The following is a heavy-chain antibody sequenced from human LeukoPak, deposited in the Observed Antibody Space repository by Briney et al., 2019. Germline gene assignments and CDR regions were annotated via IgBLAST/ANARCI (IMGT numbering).Heavy chain of an antibody. CDR2: ISYDGSNK. D-gene: IGHD2-15*01. CDR3: ARELGYCSGGNCYSEDYYYYYGMDV. CDR1: GFTFSSYG. V-gene: IGHV3-30*03. J-gene: IGHJ6*02. Sequence: GGSLRLSCAASGFTFSSYGMHWVRQAPGKGLEWVAVISYDGSNKYYADSVKGRFTISRDNSKNTLYLQMNSLRAEDTAVYYCARELGYCSGGNCYSEDYYYYYGMDVWGQGTTVTVSS.